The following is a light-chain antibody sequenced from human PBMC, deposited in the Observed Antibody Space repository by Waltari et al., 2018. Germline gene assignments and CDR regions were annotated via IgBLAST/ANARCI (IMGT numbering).Light chain of an antibody. CDR2: KAS. V-gene: IGKV1-5*03. CDR3: QHYNTYPLT. CDR1: QSISTW. J-gene: IGKJ4*01. Sequence: DIQMTQSPPTLSAYVGDRVNIACRASQSISTWLSWFQQKPGKAPKLLIYKASGLESGVPSRFSGSGSGTEFTLTISSLQPDDFATYYCQHYNTYPLTFGGGTKVEIK.